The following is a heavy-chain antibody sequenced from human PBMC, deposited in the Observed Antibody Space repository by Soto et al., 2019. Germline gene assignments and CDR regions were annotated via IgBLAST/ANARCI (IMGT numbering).Heavy chain of an antibody. V-gene: IGHV4-34*01. Sequence: PSETLSLTCAVYGGSFSGYYWSWIRQPPGKGLEWIGEINHSGSTNYNPSLKSRVTISVDTSKNQFSLKLSSVTAADTAVYYCARGQFLRYYYTYGFDYWGQGTLVTVSS. D-gene: IGHD3-10*01. CDR2: INHSGST. J-gene: IGHJ4*02. CDR3: ARGQFLRYYYTYGFDY. CDR1: GGSFSGYY.